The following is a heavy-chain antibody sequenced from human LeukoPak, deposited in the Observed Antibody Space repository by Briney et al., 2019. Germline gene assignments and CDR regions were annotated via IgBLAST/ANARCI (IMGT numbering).Heavy chain of an antibody. Sequence: ASVKVSCKASGYTFINYALHWVRQAPGQRLEWMGWINAGNGDTRYSQRFQGRVTMTRDTSTSTVYMELSSLRSEDTAVYYCARDWVRYYDSSGNWFDPWGQGTLVTVSS. CDR2: INAGNGDT. D-gene: IGHD3-22*01. V-gene: IGHV1-3*01. J-gene: IGHJ5*02. CDR3: ARDWVRYYDSSGNWFDP. CDR1: GYTFINYA.